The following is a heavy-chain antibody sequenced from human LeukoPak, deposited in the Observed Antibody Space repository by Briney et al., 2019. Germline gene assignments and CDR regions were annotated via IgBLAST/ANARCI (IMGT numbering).Heavy chain of an antibody. Sequence: SVKVSCKASGFTFTSSAVQWVRQARGQRLEWIGWIVVGSGNTNYAQRFQERVTITRDMSTSTAYMELSSLRSEDTAVYYCAAVVYYDSSGSYWGQGTLVTVSS. CDR3: AAVVYYDSSGSY. J-gene: IGHJ4*02. CDR1: GFTFTSSA. CDR2: IVVGSGNT. D-gene: IGHD3-22*01. V-gene: IGHV1-58*01.